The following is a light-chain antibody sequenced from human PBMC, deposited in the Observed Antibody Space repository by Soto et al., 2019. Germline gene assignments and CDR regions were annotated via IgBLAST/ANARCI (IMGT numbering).Light chain of an antibody. Sequence: IQMTQSPSSLSSSLGDRVTITCRASQSITTYLNWYQQKLGKAPNLLIYDASTLQSGVPSRFSGSGSGTDFTLTISSLKTEDFATYYGQQANSFPLTFGGGTKVDIK. V-gene: IGKV1-39*01. CDR3: QQANSFPLT. CDR1: QSITTY. CDR2: DAS. J-gene: IGKJ4*01.